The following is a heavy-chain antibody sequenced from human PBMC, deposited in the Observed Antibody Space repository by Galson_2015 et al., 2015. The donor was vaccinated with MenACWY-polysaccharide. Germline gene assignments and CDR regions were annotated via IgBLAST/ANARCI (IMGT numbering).Heavy chain of an antibody. CDR1: GYTFTSYD. V-gene: IGHV1-8*01. D-gene: IGHD3-16*02. CDR3: ARGRREMITFGGVIVNLLPGRYYFDY. CDR2: MNPNSGNT. J-gene: IGHJ4*02. Sequence: QSGAEVKKPGTSVTVSCTASGYTFTSYDINWVRQATGQGLEWMGWMNPNSGNTGYAQKFQGRVTMTRNTSISTAYMELSSLRSEDTAVYYCARGRREMITFGGVIVNLLPGRYYFDYWGQGTLVTVSS.